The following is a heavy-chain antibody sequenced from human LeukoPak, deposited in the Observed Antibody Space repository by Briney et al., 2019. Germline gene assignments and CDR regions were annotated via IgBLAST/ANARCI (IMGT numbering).Heavy chain of an antibody. J-gene: IGHJ4*02. CDR3: ASLYSGSGTIDY. V-gene: IGHV4-30-2*01. CDR1: GGSISSGGYS. D-gene: IGHD3-10*01. Sequence: SQTLSLTCAVSGGSISSGGYSWSWIRQPPGKGLEWIGYIYHSGSTYYNPSLKSRVTISVDRSKNQFSLKLSSVTAADTAVYYCASLYSGSGTIDYWGQGTLVTVSS. CDR2: IYHSGST.